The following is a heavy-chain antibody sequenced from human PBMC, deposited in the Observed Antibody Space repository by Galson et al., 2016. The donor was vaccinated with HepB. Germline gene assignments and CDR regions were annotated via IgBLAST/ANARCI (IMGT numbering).Heavy chain of an antibody. Sequence: SLRLSCATSGFTFSSNWMSWVRQAPGKGLEWVANIKQDGTENYVDSVKGRFTISRDNAKNSLYLQMNSLRAEDTAAYYCARGPDYGDWVDFLDCWGQGTLVIVSS. J-gene: IGHJ4*02. V-gene: IGHV3-7*04. CDR2: IKQDGTE. CDR1: GFTFSSNW. CDR3: ARGPDYGDWVDFLDC. D-gene: IGHD4-17*01.